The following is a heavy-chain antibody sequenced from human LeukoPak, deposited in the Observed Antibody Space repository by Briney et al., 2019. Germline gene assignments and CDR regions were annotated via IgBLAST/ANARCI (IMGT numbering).Heavy chain of an antibody. Sequence: GGSLRLSCAASGFTFSSYWMSWVRQAPGKGLEWVANIKQDGSEKYYVDSVKGRFTISRDNAKNSLYLQMNSLRAEDTAVYYCARDMYSGGWYRGYYFDYWGQGIQVTVSS. CDR1: GFTFSSYW. D-gene: IGHD1-26*01. J-gene: IGHJ4*02. CDR3: ARDMYSGGWYRGYYFDY. CDR2: IKQDGSEK. V-gene: IGHV3-7*01.